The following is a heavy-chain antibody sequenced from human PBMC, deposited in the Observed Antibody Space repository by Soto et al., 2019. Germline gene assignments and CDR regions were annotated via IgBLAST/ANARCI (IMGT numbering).Heavy chain of an antibody. V-gene: IGHV4-31*03. J-gene: IGHJ4*02. CDR3: ARYSGHDLFDY. D-gene: IGHD5-12*01. CDR1: GGSISSGGYY. CDR2: IHYSGST. Sequence: QVQLQESGPGLVKPSQTVSLTCTVSGGSISSGGYYWSWIRQHPGKGLEWIGHIHYSGSTFYNPSLKSRGTIAVDTSKNQFSLKLSSVTAADTAVYYCARYSGHDLFDYWGQGTLVTVST.